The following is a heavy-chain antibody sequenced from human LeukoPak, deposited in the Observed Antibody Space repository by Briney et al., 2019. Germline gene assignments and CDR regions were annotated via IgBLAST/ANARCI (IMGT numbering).Heavy chain of an antibody. CDR2: ISSSSSTI. CDR1: GFTFSSYS. D-gene: IGHD4-17*01. J-gene: IGHJ4*02. CDR3: ARDHGDYFDY. Sequence: GGSLRLSCAASGFTFSSYSMNWVRQAPGKGLEWVSYISSSSSTIYYADSVKGRFTISRDNAKNSLYLQMNSLRAEDTAVYYCARDHGDYFDYWGQGTLVTVSS. V-gene: IGHV3-48*01.